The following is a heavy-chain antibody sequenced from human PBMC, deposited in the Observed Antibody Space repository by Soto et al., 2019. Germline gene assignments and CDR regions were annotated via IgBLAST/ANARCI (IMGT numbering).Heavy chain of an antibody. Sequence: GSLKISGKGAGYSFTSYWIVWVRQMPGKGLEWMGIIYPDDSDTRYNPSFQGHVTISADKSINTAYLQWSSLEASDTAMYYCARHWPQQPLDPWGQGTLVTVS. J-gene: IGHJ5*02. V-gene: IGHV5-51*01. CDR1: GYSFTSYW. CDR3: ARHWPQQPLDP. CDR2: IYPDDSDT. D-gene: IGHD6-13*01.